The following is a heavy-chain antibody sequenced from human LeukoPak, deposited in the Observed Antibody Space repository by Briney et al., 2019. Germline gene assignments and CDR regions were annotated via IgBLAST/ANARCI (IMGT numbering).Heavy chain of an antibody. CDR1: GGSISSYY. D-gene: IGHD6-13*01. CDR3: ASIDSSSWYFWFDP. CDR2: IYYSGST. Sequence: SETLSLTCTVSGGSISSYYWSWIRQPPGKGLEWIGYIYYSGSTNYNPSLKSRVTISVDTFKNQFSLKLSSVTAADTAVYYCASIDSSSWYFWFDPWGQGTLVTVSS. J-gene: IGHJ5*02. V-gene: IGHV4-59*01.